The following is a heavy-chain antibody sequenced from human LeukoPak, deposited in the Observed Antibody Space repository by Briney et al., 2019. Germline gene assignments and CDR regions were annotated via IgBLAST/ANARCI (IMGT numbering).Heavy chain of an antibody. D-gene: IGHD3-10*01. CDR1: GFTFSSSA. CDR3: ARDGAELLWFGELLRYFDY. CDR2: ISNNGGYT. J-gene: IGHJ4*02. Sequence: GGSLRLSCAASGFTFSSSAMSWVRQAPGKGLEWVSAISNNGGYTYYADSVKGRFTISRDNSKNTLYLQMNSLRAEDTAVYYCARDGAELLWFGELLRYFDYWGQGTLVTVSS. V-gene: IGHV3-23*01.